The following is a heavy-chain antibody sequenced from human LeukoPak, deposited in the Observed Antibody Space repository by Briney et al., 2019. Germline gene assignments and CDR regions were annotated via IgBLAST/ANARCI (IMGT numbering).Heavy chain of an antibody. Sequence: PGGSLRLSCAASGFTFDDYAMHWVRQAPGKGLEWVSGISWNSGSIGYADSVKGRFTISRDNAKNSLYLQMNSLKTEDTAVYYCTTIPDWGQGTLVTVSS. D-gene: IGHD1-14*01. V-gene: IGHV3-9*01. CDR2: ISWNSGSI. CDR1: GFTFDDYA. J-gene: IGHJ4*02. CDR3: TTIPD.